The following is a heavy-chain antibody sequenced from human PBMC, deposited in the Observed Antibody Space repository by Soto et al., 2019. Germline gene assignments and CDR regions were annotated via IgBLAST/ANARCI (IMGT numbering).Heavy chain of an antibody. Sequence: ASVKVSCKASGYAFTSYGISWVRQAPGQGLEWMGWISAYNGNTNYAQKFQERVTITRDMSTSTAYMELSSLRSEDTAVYYCAADHPSMVRGVYYYYGMDVWGQGTTVTVSS. V-gene: IGHV1-18*01. CDR3: AADHPSMVRGVYYYYGMDV. CDR1: GYAFTSYG. J-gene: IGHJ6*02. CDR2: ISAYNGNT. D-gene: IGHD3-10*01.